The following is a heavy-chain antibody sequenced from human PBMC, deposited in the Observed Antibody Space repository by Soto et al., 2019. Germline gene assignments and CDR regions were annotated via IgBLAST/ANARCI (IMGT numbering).Heavy chain of an antibody. J-gene: IGHJ4*02. Sequence: PSETLSLTCIVSGDSISSDTYYWGWIRQPPGKGLEWIGYIYYSGSTNYNPSLKSRVTISVDTSKKQFSLKLSSVTAADTAVEYCARRYCGTLDYWGQGTLVPVSS. CDR2: IYYSGST. V-gene: IGHV4-61*05. D-gene: IGHD1-26*01. CDR3: ARRYCGTLDY. CDR1: GDSISSDTYY.